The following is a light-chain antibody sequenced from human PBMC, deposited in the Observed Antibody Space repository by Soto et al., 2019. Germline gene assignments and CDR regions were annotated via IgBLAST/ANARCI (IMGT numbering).Light chain of an antibody. J-gene: IGLJ2*01. CDR3: NSFAGSNNVL. CDR1: SSDVGGYNY. Sequence: QSVLTQPPSASGSPGQSVTISCTGTSSDVGGYNYVSWYQQHPGKAPKLMIYEVTKRPSGVHDRFSGSKSGNTASLTVSGLQAEDEADYYCNSFAGSNNVLFGGGTKVTVL. V-gene: IGLV2-8*01. CDR2: EVT.